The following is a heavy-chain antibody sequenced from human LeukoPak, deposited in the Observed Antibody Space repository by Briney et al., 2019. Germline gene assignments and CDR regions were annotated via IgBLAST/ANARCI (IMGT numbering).Heavy chain of an antibody. CDR3: ASPRGRGSSSRKPFDY. CDR1: GGSFSGYY. D-gene: IGHD6-6*01. V-gene: IGHV4-34*01. J-gene: IGHJ4*02. Sequence: PSETLSLTCAVYGGSFSGYYWSWIRQPPGKGLEWIGEINHSGSTNYNPSLKSRVTISVDTSKNQFSLKLSSVTAADTAVYYCASPRGRGSSSRKPFDYWGQGTLVTVSS. CDR2: INHSGST.